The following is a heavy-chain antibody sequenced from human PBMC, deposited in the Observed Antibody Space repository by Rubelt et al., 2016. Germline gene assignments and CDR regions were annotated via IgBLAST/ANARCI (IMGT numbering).Heavy chain of an antibody. CDR3: ARGGADFYFDF. V-gene: IGHV4-59*01. J-gene: IGHJ4*02. Sequence: QVQLQESGPGLVKPSETLSLTCTVSGGSISSYYWSWIRQPPGKGLVWIGHIFYSENTSYNPSLKSRRTLSLDTPKKQISLKLNAVTAADTALYYCARGGADFYFDFWGQGTLVTVSS. D-gene: IGHD2-21*02. CDR1: GGSISSYY. CDR2: IFYSENT.